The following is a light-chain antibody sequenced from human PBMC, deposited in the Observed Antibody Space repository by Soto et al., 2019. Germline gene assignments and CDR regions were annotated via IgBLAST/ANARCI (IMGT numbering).Light chain of an antibody. V-gene: IGKV3-15*01. CDR3: QQYNKWPSIT. CDR1: QSVSSN. J-gene: IGKJ5*01. Sequence: EIVMTQSPATLSVSPGERATLSCRTSQSVSSNLAWYQQKPGQAPRLLIYAASIRATGIPARFTGSGSGTDFSLDISSLQSEDFAVYYCQQYNKWPSITFGQGTRLEIK. CDR2: AAS.